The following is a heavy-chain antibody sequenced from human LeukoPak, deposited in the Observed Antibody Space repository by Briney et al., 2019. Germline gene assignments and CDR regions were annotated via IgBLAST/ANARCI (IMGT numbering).Heavy chain of an antibody. CDR3: ARDRVEMATTWIYYYYYGMDV. V-gene: IGHV3-74*01. J-gene: IGHJ6*02. CDR1: GFTFSSYW. D-gene: IGHD5-24*01. Sequence: GGSLRLSCAASGFTFSSYWMHWVRQAPGKGLVWVSRINTDGSSTTYADSVKGRFTISRDNAKNTLYLQMNRLRSDDTAVYYCARDRVEMATTWIYYYYYGMDVWGQGTTVTVSS. CDR2: INTDGSST.